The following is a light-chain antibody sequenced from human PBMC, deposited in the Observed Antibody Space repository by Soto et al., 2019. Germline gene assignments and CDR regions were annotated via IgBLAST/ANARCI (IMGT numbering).Light chain of an antibody. CDR3: QQRSNGL. V-gene: IGKV3-11*01. J-gene: IGKJ5*01. CDR1: QDASSY. CDR2: DAS. Sequence: EIVLTQSPATLSLSPGDRATLSCRASQDASSYLAWYQQRPGQAPTLIIYDASNRAPGIPARFSGSGSGTDFTLTINSLEPEDFAVYYCQQRSNGLFGQGTRLEIK.